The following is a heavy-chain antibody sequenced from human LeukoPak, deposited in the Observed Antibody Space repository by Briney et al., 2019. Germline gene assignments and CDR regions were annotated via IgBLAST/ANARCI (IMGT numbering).Heavy chain of an antibody. CDR2: IRSKAYGGTT. D-gene: IGHD3-9*01. V-gene: IGHV3-49*04. CDR3: TRGNSPEVLRYFDWAYTS. J-gene: IGHJ4*02. Sequence: GGSLRLSCAASGFTVSSNYMSWVRQAPGKGLEWVGFIRSKAYGGTTEYAASVKGRFTISRDDSKSIAYLQMNSLKTEDTAVYYCTRGNSPEVLRYFDWAYTSWGQGTLVTVSS. CDR1: GFTVSSNY.